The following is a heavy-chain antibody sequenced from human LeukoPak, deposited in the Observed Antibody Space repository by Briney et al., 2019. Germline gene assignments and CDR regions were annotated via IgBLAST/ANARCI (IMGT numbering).Heavy chain of an antibody. Sequence: PSETLSLTCAVYGGSFSGYYWSWIRQPPGKGLEWIGEINHSGSTNYNPSLKSRVTISVDTSKNQFSLKLSSVTAADTAVYYCASVRGRSWFDPWGQGTLVTVSS. CDR2: INHSGST. J-gene: IGHJ5*02. CDR3: ASVRGRSWFDP. V-gene: IGHV4-34*01. CDR1: GGSFSGYY. D-gene: IGHD1-14*01.